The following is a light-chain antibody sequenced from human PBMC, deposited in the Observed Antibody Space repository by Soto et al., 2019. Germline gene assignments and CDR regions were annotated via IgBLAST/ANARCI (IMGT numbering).Light chain of an antibody. J-gene: IGKJ1*01. CDR2: AAS. CDR3: QQYDTSPRT. CDR1: QSLSSGY. V-gene: IGKV3-20*01. Sequence: EIVLTHSPGTLSRSQGERATLSCRASQSLSSGYLAWYQQKPGQAPKILIYAASSRATGIPDRFSGSGSGTDFSLTINRLEPEDSAVYYCQQYDTSPRTFGQGTKVDIK.